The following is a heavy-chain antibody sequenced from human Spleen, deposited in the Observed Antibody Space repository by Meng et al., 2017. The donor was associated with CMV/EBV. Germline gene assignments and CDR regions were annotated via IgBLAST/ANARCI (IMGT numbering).Heavy chain of an antibody. V-gene: IGHV4-59*12. CDR2: MFYGGST. CDR3: ARDHPNRGPSYGMDV. J-gene: IGHJ6*02. CDR1: GGSISDYY. D-gene: IGHD3-10*01. Sequence: GSLRLSCTVSGGSISDYYWSWIRQSPGKGLEWIGYMFYGGSTYYNPSLKSRVTISVDTSKNQFSLKLSSVTAADTAVYYCARDHPNRGPSYGMDVWGQGTTVTVSS.